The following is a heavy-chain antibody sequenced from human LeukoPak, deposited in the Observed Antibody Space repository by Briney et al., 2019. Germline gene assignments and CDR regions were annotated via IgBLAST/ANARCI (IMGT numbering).Heavy chain of an antibody. Sequence: GGSLRLSCAASGFTFSSYTMNWVRQAPGKGLEWVSSISSSSSYIYYADSVKGRFTISRDNAKNSLDLQMNSLSAEDTAVYYCARVYYATSGPNGAFDIWGQGTMVTASS. CDR2: ISSSSSYI. J-gene: IGHJ3*02. CDR1: GFTFSSYT. CDR3: ARVYYATSGPNGAFDI. V-gene: IGHV3-21*01. D-gene: IGHD3-22*01.